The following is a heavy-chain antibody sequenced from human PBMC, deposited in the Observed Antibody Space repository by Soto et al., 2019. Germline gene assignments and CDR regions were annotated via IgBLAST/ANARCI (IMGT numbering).Heavy chain of an antibody. J-gene: IGHJ3*01. V-gene: IGHV3-73*02. D-gene: IGHD3-16*02. CDR2: IRSKANSYAT. Sequence: EVQLVESGGGLVQPGGSLKLSCAASGFTFSGSAMHWVRKASGKGRELFGRIRSKANSYATPYAASVKGRFTISRDDSKNTADLQMNSLKTEDTAVYYCTRLDYDYVWWSYRNWGQGTMVTVSS. CDR1: GFTFSGSA. CDR3: TRLDYDYVWWSYRN.